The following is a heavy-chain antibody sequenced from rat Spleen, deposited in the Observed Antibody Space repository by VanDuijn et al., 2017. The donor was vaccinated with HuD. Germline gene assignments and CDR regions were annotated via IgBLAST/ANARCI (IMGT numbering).Heavy chain of an antibody. J-gene: IGHJ2*01. D-gene: IGHD5-1*01. CDR3: ARGVGAGDYFDY. CDR2: ISNDFTTT. Sequence: EVQLAESGGDLVQPGGSLKLSCAASGFTFSGYYMAWVRQAPTKGLEWVAPISNDFTTTYYRDSVKGRFTISRDNAKSTLYLQMDSLRSEDTATYYCARGVGAGDYFDYWGQGVMVTVSS. V-gene: IGHV5-7*01. CDR1: GFTFSGYY.